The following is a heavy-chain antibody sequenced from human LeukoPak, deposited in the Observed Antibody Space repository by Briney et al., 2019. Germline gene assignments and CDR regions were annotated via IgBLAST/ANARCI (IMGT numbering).Heavy chain of an antibody. Sequence: AASVKVSCKTSGYTFTSYGISWVRQAPGQGLEWMGGIIPIFGTANYAQKFQGRVTITADESTSTAYMELSSLRSEDTAVYYCAVNAPRGYSYGQRDAFDIWGQGTMVTVSS. CDR2: IIPIFGTA. CDR3: AVNAPRGYSYGQRDAFDI. D-gene: IGHD5-18*01. CDR1: GYTFTSYG. V-gene: IGHV1-69*13. J-gene: IGHJ3*02.